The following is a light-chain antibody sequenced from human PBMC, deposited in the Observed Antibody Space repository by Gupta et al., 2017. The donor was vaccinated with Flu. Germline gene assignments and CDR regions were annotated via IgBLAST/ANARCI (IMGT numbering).Light chain of an antibody. J-gene: IGKJ4*01. Sequence: EVVLTQSPGNLSLSPGERATLYCRASQTISANYFAWYRQKSGQPPRLLIYAAYARASGIPGRFSGSRSGTDFTLTISRLEPEDFAVYYCQYYGNSPLSFGGGTKVEMK. CDR2: AAY. CDR1: QTISANY. V-gene: IGKV3-20*01. CDR3: QYYGNSPLS.